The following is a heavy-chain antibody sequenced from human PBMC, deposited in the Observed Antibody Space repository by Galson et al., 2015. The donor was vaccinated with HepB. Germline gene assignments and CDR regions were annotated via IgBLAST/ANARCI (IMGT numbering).Heavy chain of an antibody. CDR2: ISGSGGST. CDR3: AKDGYYDSSGYPDLYYYYGMDV. CDR1: GFTFSSYA. D-gene: IGHD3-22*01. V-gene: IGHV3-23*01. Sequence: SLRLSCAASGFTFSSYAMSWVRQAPGKGLEWVSAISGSGGSTYYADSVKGRFTISRDNSKNTLYLQMNSLRAEDTAVYYCAKDGYYDSSGYPDLYYYYGMDVWGQGTTVTVSS. J-gene: IGHJ6*02.